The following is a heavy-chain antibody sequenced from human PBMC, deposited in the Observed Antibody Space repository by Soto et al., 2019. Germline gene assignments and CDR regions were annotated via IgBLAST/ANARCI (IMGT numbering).Heavy chain of an antibody. CDR2: ISYDGSNK. J-gene: IGHJ4*02. CDR1: GFTFSSYA. CDR3: AREVRGVVTAFDY. V-gene: IGHV3-30-3*01. Sequence: GGSLRLSCAASGFTFSSYAMHWVRQAPGKGLEWVAVISYDGSNKYYADSVKGRFTISRDNSKNTLYLQMNSLRAEDTAVYYCAREVRGVVTAFDYWGQGTLVTVSS. D-gene: IGHD2-21*02.